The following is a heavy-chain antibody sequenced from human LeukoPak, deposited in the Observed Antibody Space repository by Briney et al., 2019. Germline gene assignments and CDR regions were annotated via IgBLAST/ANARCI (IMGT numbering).Heavy chain of an antibody. V-gene: IGHV1-24*01. D-gene: IGHD6-13*01. CDR3: TAITAAGQRGSSFDY. CDR2: FDPEDGET. J-gene: IGHJ4*02. Sequence: ASVKVSCKVSGYTLTEFSIHWVRLVPGKGLEWMGGFDPEDGETIYAQKFQGRVTMTEDTSSDTAYMELSSLRSDDTAVYFCTAITAAGQRGSSFDYWGQGTLVTVSS. CDR1: GYTLTEFS.